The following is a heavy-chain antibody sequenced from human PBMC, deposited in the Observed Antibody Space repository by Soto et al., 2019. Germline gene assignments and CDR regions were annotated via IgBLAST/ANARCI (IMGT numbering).Heavy chain of an antibody. CDR3: ASSEGNYYYYGMDV. J-gene: IGHJ6*02. CDR1: GFTFSSYS. Sequence: PGGSLRLSCAASGFTFSSYSMNWVRQAPGKGLEWVSSISSSSSHIHYADSVKGRFTISRDNAKNSLFLQMNSLRVEDTAVYYCASSEGNYYYYGMDVWGQGTTGTVSS. V-gene: IGHV3-21*04. CDR2: ISSSSSHI.